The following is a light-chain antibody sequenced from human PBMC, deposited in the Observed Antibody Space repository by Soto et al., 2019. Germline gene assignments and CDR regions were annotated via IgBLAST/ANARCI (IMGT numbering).Light chain of an antibody. Sequence: EIVLTQSPATLSLSPGERATLSCRASQSISTYLAWYQQKPGQAPRLLIYGTSNRATGIPARFSGSGSGTDYTLTITNLPPEDFAVYYCQQRYNWPLFTFGQGTRLEIK. CDR2: GTS. CDR3: QQRYNWPLFT. CDR1: QSISTY. V-gene: IGKV3-11*01. J-gene: IGKJ5*01.